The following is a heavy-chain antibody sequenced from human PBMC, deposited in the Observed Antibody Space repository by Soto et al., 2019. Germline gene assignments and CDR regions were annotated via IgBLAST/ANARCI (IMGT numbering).Heavy chain of an antibody. CDR1: GFTFNIYG. CDR2: ISYDGSNK. D-gene: IGHD3-9*01. J-gene: IGHJ5*02. V-gene: IGHV3-30*03. CDR3: ATYGYYDILTAFPGGFDP. Sequence: GGSLRLSCAASGFTFNIYGMHWVRQAPGKGLEWVAVISYDGSNKYYADSVKGRFTISRDNSKNTLYLQMNSLRTEDTAVYYCATYGYYDILTAFPGGFDPWGQGTLVTVSS.